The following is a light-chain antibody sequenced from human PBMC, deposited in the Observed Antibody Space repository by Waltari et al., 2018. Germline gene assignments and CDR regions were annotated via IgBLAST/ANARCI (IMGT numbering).Light chain of an antibody. J-gene: IGKJ1*01. CDR2: HTS. V-gene: IGKV3-20*01. CDR3: QNYVRLPAT. Sequence: EIGLTQSPGTLSLSPGERATLSCWASQSVGKYLAWYQQKPGQTPRLLIFHTSNRATGIPARFRGSGSGTVFSLTISRLEPEDFGVYYCQNYVRLPATFGQGTKVDIK. CDR1: QSVGKY.